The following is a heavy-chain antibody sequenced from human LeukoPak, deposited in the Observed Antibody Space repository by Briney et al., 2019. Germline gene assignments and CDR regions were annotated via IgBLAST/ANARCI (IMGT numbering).Heavy chain of an antibody. CDR2: ISYDGSNK. CDR1: GFTFSNYA. Sequence: GRSLRLSCAASGFTFSNYAMHWVRQAPGKGLEWVAVISYDGSNKYYADSVKGRFTISRDNSKNTLYLQMNSLRAEDTAVYYCARAPSTMIGSGFDYWGQGTLVTVSS. V-gene: IGHV3-30*04. J-gene: IGHJ4*02. D-gene: IGHD3-22*01. CDR3: ARAPSTMIGSGFDY.